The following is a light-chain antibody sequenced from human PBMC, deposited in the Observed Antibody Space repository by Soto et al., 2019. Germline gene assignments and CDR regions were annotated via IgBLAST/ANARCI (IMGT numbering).Light chain of an antibody. J-gene: IGLJ7*01. CDR3: SSYTITNTLV. CDR1: SSDVGDYNF. V-gene: IGLV2-14*03. Sequence: QSALTQPAPVSGSPGQSITISCTGTSSDVGDYNFVSWYQHHPGNAPKIIIYGVTNRPSGISNRFSGSKSGNTASLTISGLQAEDEADYYCSSYTITNTLVFGGGTQLTVL. CDR2: GVT.